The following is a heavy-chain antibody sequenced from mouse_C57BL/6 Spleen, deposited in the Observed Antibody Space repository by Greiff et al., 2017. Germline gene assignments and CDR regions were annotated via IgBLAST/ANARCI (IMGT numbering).Heavy chain of an antibody. D-gene: IGHD4-1*01. Sequence: QVQLQQPGAELVKPGASVKLSCKASGYTFTSYWMQWVKQRPGQGLEWIGEIDPSDSYTNYNQKFKGQATLTVDTSSSTAYMLLSSLTSEDSAVYYCARGLGRYAMDYWGQGTSVTVSS. CDR2: IDPSDSYT. CDR1: GYTFTSYW. J-gene: IGHJ4*01. CDR3: ARGLGRYAMDY. V-gene: IGHV1-50*01.